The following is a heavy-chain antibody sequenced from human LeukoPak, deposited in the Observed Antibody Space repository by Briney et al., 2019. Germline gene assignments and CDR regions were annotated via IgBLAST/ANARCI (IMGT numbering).Heavy chain of an antibody. J-gene: IGHJ6*02. Sequence: MPSETLSLTCAVYGGSFSGYYWSWIRPPPGKGLEWIGYIYYSGSTNYNPSLKSRVTISVDTSKNQFSLKLSSVTAADTAVYYCARVRSYDFWSGYYRPGYYYYGMDVWGQGTTVTVSS. CDR3: ARVRSYDFWSGYYRPGYYYYGMDV. D-gene: IGHD3-3*01. CDR1: GGSFSGYY. V-gene: IGHV4-59*01. CDR2: IYYSGST.